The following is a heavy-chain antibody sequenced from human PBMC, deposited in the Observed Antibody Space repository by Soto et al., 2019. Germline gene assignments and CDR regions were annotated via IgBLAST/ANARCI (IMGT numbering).Heavy chain of an antibody. CDR1: GGTFSSYA. V-gene: IGHV1-69*06. J-gene: IGHJ2*01. CDR2: IIPIFGTA. CDR3: ARGGYSYGVYWYFDL. D-gene: IGHD5-18*01. Sequence: QVQLVQSGAEVKKPGSSVKVSCKASGGTFSSYAISWVRQAPGQGLEWMGGIIPIFGTANYAQKFQGRVTITADKSTSTEYMELSSLRSEDTAVYYCARGGYSYGVYWYFDLWGRGTQVTVSS.